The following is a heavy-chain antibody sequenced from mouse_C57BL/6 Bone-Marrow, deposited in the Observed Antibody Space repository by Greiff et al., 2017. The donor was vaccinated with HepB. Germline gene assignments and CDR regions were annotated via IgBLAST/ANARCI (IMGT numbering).Heavy chain of an antibody. D-gene: IGHD1-1*01. CDR2: IWGVGST. CDR1: GFSLTSYG. J-gene: IGHJ3*01. CDR3: ASLNYYGSSSWFAY. V-gene: IGHV2-6*01. Sequence: VQLQQSGPGLVAPSQSLSITCTVSGFSLTSYGVDWVRQSPGKGLEWLGVIWGVGSTNYNSALKSRLSISKDNSKSQVFLKMNSLQTDDTAMYYCASLNYYGSSSWFAYWGQVTLVTVSA.